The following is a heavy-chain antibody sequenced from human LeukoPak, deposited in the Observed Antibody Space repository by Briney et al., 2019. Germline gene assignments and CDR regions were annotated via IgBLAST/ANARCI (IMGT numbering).Heavy chain of an antibody. Sequence: SETLSLTCTVSGDSMTSHSWSWIRQPPGKGLEWIGRVYSSGYTESNLSLKSRVSMSIDTSRNQFSLNLTSVPAADTAFYYCARTGSGNTDSLIQFLDPWGRGTLVTVSA. J-gene: IGHJ5*02. D-gene: IGHD3-10*01. V-gene: IGHV4-4*07. CDR1: GDSMTSHS. CDR2: VYSSGYT. CDR3: ARTGSGNTDSLIQFLDP.